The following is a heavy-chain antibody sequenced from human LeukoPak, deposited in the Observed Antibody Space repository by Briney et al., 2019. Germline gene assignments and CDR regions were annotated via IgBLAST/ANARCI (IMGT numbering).Heavy chain of an antibody. CDR1: GGSFSGYY. Sequence: PSETLSLTCAVYGGSFSGYYWSWIRQPPGKGLEWIGEINHGGSTNYNPSLKSRVTISIDTSKNQFSLKLSSVTAADTAVYYCARYLDYGGNSRVFQHWGQGTLVTVSS. CDR2: INHGGST. V-gene: IGHV4-34*01. D-gene: IGHD4-23*01. CDR3: ARYLDYGGNSRVFQH. J-gene: IGHJ1*01.